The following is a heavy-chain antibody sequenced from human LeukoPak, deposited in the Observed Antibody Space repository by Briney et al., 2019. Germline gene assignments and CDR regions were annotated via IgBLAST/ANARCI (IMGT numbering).Heavy chain of an antibody. J-gene: IGHJ4*02. V-gene: IGHV1-2*06. CDR2: INPNSGGT. CDR1: GYXFTGYY. D-gene: IGHD2-15*01. Sequence: ASVKVPCKSSGYXFTGYYMHWVRQAPGQGLEWMGRINPNSGGTNYEQKFQGRVTMTRDTSISTVYMEVSRLRSDDTAVYYCATSVVAATIDYWGQGTLVTVSS. CDR3: ATSVVAATIDY.